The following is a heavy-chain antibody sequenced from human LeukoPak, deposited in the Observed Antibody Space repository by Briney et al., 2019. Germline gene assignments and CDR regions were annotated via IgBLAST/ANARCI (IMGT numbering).Heavy chain of an antibody. CDR2: INPNSGGT. Sequence: GASVKVSCKASGYTFSDYYIHWVRQAPGQGLEWVGWINPNSGGTDSAQKLQGRVTMTRDTSISATYMELRTLTSDDTAVYYCARGTRGSYSSIHDWGQGTTVTVSS. V-gene: IGHV1-2*02. CDR1: GYTFSDYY. D-gene: IGHD1-26*01. CDR3: ARGTRGSYSSIHD. J-gene: IGHJ6*02.